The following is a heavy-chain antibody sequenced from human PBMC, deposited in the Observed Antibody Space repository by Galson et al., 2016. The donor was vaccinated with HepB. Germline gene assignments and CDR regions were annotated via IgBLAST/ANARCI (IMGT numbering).Heavy chain of an antibody. J-gene: IGHJ4*02. D-gene: IGHD5-24*01. CDR1: GGTFSDYH. CDR3: AKEGWLQSNRYFDS. V-gene: IGHV1-69*13. Sequence: SVKVSCKASGGTFSDYHISWVRQAPGQALGWMGGIIPIFGTAKYAQKVQGRVTISADESTSTAYMELSSLRSEDTAVYYCAKEGWLQSNRYFDSWGQGTLVSVSS. CDR2: IIPIFGTA.